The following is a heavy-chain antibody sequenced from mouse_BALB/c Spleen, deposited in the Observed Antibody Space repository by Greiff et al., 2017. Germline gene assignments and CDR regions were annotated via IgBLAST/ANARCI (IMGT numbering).Heavy chain of an antibody. CDR3: AREKDDGGDY. Sequence: EVHLVESGGGLVKPGGSLKLSCAASGFTFSDYYMYWVRQTPEKRLEWVATISDGGSYTYYPDSVKGRFTISRDNAKNNLYLQMSSLKSEDTAMYYCAREKDDGGDYWGQGTTLTVSS. V-gene: IGHV5-4*02. J-gene: IGHJ2*01. D-gene: IGHD2-12*01. CDR1: GFTFSDYY. CDR2: ISDGGSYT.